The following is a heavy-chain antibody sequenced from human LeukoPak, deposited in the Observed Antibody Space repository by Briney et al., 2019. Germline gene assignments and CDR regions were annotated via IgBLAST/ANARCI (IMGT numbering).Heavy chain of an antibody. CDR3: ARRIAGEMATIGPPYDWFDP. V-gene: IGHV5-51*01. CDR1: GYSFNNYW. Sequence: TGESLKISCKGSGYSFNNYWISWVRQMPGKGLEWMGIIYPGDSDTRYSPSFQGQVTTSAEKSISTAYLQWSSRKASDTAMYYCARRIAGEMATIGPPYDWFDPGGQGTLVTVS. CDR2: IYPGDSDT. D-gene: IGHD5-24*01. J-gene: IGHJ5*02.